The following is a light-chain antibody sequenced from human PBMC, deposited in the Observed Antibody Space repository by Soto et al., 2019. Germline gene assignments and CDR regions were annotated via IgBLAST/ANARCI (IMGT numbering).Light chain of an antibody. CDR2: LNNDGSH. Sequence: QLVVTQSPSASASLGASVKLTCTLSSGHSSYAIAWHQKQPGKGPRYLMDLNNDGSHTKGDGIPDRFSGSSSGADRYLIISSLQSEDEADYYCQTWGTGFQFFGGGTQLTVL. CDR3: QTWGTGFQF. V-gene: IGLV4-69*01. J-gene: IGLJ2*01. CDR1: SGHSSYA.